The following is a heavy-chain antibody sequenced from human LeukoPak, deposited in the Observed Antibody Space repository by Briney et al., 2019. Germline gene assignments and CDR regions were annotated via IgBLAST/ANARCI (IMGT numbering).Heavy chain of an antibody. CDR3: ARGRSTSRRGYYYYGMDV. J-gene: IGHJ6*02. Sequence: GGSLRLSCAASGFTFSSYGMHWVRQAPGKGLEWVAVIWYDGSNKYYAVSVKGRFTISRDNSKNTLYLQMNSLRAEDTAVYYCARGRSTSRRGYYYYGMDVWGQGTTVTVSS. CDR2: IWYDGSNK. D-gene: IGHD2-2*01. CDR1: GFTFSSYG. V-gene: IGHV3-33*01.